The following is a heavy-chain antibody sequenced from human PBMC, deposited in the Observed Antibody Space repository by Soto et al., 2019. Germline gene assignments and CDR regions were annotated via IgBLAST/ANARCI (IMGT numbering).Heavy chain of an antibody. CDR2: INPKSGGT. V-gene: IGHV1-2*02. D-gene: IGHD1-26*01. CDR3: ARDLAKGGGSAGFDY. J-gene: IGHJ4*02. Sequence: ASVKVSCKASGYTFTVYYMHWVRQAPGQGLEWMGWINPKSGGTMYPQKFQGRVTMTWDTSISTAYIALTRLRSDDTAVYYCARDLAKGGGSAGFDYWGQGTLVTVSS. CDR1: GYTFTVYY.